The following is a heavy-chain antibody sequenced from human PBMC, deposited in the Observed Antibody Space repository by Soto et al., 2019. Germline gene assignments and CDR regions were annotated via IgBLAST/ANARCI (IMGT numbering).Heavy chain of an antibody. CDR3: ARGHVSRIVGATTGAFDI. D-gene: IGHD1-26*01. CDR1: GFTFIHYA. J-gene: IGHJ3*02. CDR2: MPSNGGST. V-gene: IGHV3-64*01. Sequence: PGGSLRLSCVPSGFTFIHYAMHWVRQAPWKGLEYVSGMPSNGGSTYYGNSVKGRFTISRDNSKNTLYLQMGSLRPEDMAIYFCARGHVSRIVGATTGAFDIWGQGTMVTVSS.